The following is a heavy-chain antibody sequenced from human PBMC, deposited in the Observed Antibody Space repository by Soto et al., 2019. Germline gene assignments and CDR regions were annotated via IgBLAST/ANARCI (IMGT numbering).Heavy chain of an antibody. V-gene: IGHV4-30-2*01. CDR2: IYHSGST. D-gene: IGHD4-17*01. CDR1: GGSISSGGYS. CDR3: ARRYGGALDL. Sequence: PSETLSLTCAVSGGSISSGGYSWSWIRQPPGKGLEWIGYIYHSGSTYYNPSLKSRVTISVDRSKNQFSLKLSSVTAADTAVYYCARRYGGALDLWGQGTLVTVSS. J-gene: IGHJ4*02.